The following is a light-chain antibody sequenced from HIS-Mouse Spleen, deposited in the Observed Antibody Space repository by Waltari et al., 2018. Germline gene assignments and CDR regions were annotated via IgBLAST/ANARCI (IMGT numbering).Light chain of an antibody. Sequence: SYELTQPPSASVSPGQTARITCSGDALPKKYAYWYQQKSGQAPVLVIYEDSKRPPGIPEGFSGSSSGTMATLTISGAQVEDEADYYCYSTDSSGNHKEVFGGGTKLTVL. CDR2: EDS. CDR1: ALPKKY. J-gene: IGLJ2*01. V-gene: IGLV3-10*01. CDR3: YSTDSSGNHKEV.